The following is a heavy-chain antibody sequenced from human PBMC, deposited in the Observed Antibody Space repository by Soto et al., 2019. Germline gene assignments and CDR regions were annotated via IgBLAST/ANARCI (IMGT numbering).Heavy chain of an antibody. CDR3: ARRRNWNGSKWFDP. D-gene: IGHD1-1*01. CDR1: GGSISSYY. Sequence: SETLSLTCTVSGGSISSYYWSWIRQPPGKGLEWIGYIYYSGSTNYNPSLKSRVTISVDTSKNQFSLKLSSVTAADTAVYYCARRRNWNGSKWFDPWGQGTLVTVSS. J-gene: IGHJ5*02. CDR2: IYYSGST. V-gene: IGHV4-59*08.